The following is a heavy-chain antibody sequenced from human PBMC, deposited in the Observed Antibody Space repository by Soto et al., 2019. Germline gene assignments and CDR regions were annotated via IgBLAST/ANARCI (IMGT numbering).Heavy chain of an antibody. CDR2: IYYSGST. V-gene: IGHV4-59*01. CDR1: GGSISSYY. CDR3: AAKPYNWNIWMVY. J-gene: IGHJ4*02. D-gene: IGHD1-1*01. Sequence: SETLSLTCTVSGGSISSYYWSWIRHPPGKGLEWIGYIYYSGSTNYNPSLKSRVTISVDTSKNQFSLKLSSVTAADTAVYYCAAKPYNWNIWMVYWGPGIMVTVSS.